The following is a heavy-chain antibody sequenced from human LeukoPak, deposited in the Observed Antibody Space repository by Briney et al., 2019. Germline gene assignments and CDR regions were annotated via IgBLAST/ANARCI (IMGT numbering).Heavy chain of an antibody. Sequence: ASVKVSCKTSAYTFSNYGFNWVRQAPGQGLEWMGWISAYNGNTKYAQRFQGRFTMTTDTSTSTAYMELRSLTSDDTAVYKCARDLDGSGSYYTDYWGQGTLVTVSS. J-gene: IGHJ4*02. D-gene: IGHD3-10*01. CDR2: ISAYNGNT. CDR3: ARDLDGSGSYYTDY. V-gene: IGHV1-18*01. CDR1: AYTFSNYG.